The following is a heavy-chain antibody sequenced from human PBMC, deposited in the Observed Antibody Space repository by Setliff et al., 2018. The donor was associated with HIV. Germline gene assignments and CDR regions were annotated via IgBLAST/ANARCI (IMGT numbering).Heavy chain of an antibody. J-gene: IGHJ4*02. CDR2: IYYSGST. CDR1: GGSISSYY. D-gene: IGHD5-18*01. V-gene: IGHV4-59*12. Sequence: PSETLSLTCTVSGGSISSYYWNWIRQPPGKGLEWIGYIYYSGSTNYKPSLKSRVTISVDMSKNQFSLRLSSVTAADTAVYYCAREWRTAMVKYYFDYWGQGTLVTVSS. CDR3: AREWRTAMVKYYFDY.